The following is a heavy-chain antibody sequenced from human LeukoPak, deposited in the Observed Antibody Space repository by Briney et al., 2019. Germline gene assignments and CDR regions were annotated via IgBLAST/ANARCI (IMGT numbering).Heavy chain of an antibody. CDR3: AKAGIGVVGYFDY. D-gene: IGHD6-19*01. J-gene: IGHJ4*02. CDR1: GFTFYSYA. CDR2: SRGSGCGT. V-gene: IGHV3-23*01. Sequence: GGSLRLSCAASGFTFYSYAMSCVPQAPGKGLVCVLASRGSGCGTYYADSVKGRFTISRDNSKNTLYLKMNRLRDEDTALYYCAKAGIGVVGYFDYWGQGTLVTVSS.